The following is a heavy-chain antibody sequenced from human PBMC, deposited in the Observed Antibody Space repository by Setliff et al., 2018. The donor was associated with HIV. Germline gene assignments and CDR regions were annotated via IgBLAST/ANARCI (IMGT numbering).Heavy chain of an antibody. V-gene: IGHV1-8*02. CDR1: GYTFTSYD. J-gene: IGHJ3*02. Sequence: AASVKVSCKASGYTFTSYDINWVRQATGQGLEWMGWMNPNSGNTGYAQKFQGRVTMTRNTSISTAYMELSSLRSEDTAVYYCARRITGLDAFDIWGQGTMVTVSS. D-gene: IGHD3-16*01. CDR2: MNPNSGNT. CDR3: ARRITGLDAFDI.